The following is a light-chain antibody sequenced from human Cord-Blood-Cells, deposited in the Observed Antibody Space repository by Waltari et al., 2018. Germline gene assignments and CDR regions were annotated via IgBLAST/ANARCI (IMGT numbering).Light chain of an antibody. CDR3: SSYTSSSTFV. CDR2: DVS. J-gene: IGLJ3*02. CDR1: SSDVGGYNY. Sequence: QSALTQPASVSGSPGQSITISCTGPSSDVGGYNYVSWYQPHPGKAPKLMIYDVSKRPSGVSNRFSGSKSGNTASLTISGLQAEDEADYYCSSYTSSSTFVFGGGTKLTVL. V-gene: IGLV2-14*01.